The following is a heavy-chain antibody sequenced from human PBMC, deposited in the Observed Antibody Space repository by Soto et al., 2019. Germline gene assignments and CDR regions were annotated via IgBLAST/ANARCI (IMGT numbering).Heavy chain of an antibody. Sequence: QVQLVESGGGVVQPGKSLRLSCAASRFTFSNYGMHWVRQAPGKGLEWVALISDDGTKKYYADSVKGRFTISRDNSKNTLYLQMNSLRAEDTAVYFCARVLYYYDCSGYYPLENWGQGTVVTVSS. D-gene: IGHD3-22*01. CDR3: ARVLYYYDCSGYYPLEN. V-gene: IGHV3-30*03. CDR1: RFTFSNYG. J-gene: IGHJ4*02. CDR2: ISDDGTKK.